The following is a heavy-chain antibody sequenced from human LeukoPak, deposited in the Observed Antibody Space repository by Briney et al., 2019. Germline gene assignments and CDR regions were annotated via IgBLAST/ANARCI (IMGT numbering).Heavy chain of an antibody. CDR1: GYTFTNYG. D-gene: IGHD5-12*01. Sequence: GASVKVSCKASGYTFTNYGISWVRQAPGQGLEWMGWISGYNGNTNYAQKFLGRVSMTADTSTSTAYMELRSLTSDDTAVYYCARSGRGTYYYFDLWGLGTLVTVFS. CDR2: ISGYNGNT. CDR3: ARSGRGTYYYFDL. V-gene: IGHV1-18*01. J-gene: IGHJ4*02.